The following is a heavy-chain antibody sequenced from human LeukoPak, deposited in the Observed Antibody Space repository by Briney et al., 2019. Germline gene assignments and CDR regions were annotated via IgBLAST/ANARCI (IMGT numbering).Heavy chain of an antibody. J-gene: IGHJ4*02. CDR2: INPNSGGT. CDR1: GGTFSSYA. Sequence: ASVKVSCKASGGTFSSYAISWVRQAPGQGLEWMGWINPNSGGTNYAQKFQGRVTMTRDTSISTAYMELSRLRSDDTAVYYCARLDHFDYWGQGTLVTVSS. CDR3: ARLDHFDY. V-gene: IGHV1-2*02.